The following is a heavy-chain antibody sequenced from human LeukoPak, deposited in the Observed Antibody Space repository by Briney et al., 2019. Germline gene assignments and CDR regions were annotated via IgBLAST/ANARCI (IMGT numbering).Heavy chain of an antibody. J-gene: IGHJ5*02. V-gene: IGHV1-18*01. D-gene: IGHD1-20*01. CDR3: ARDRYNWNPGEFDP. CDR1: GYTFTSYG. Sequence: GASVKASCKASGYTFTSYGISWVRQAPEQGLEWMGWISAYNGNTNYAQKLQGRVTMTTDPSTSTAYMELRSLRSDGTAVYYCARDRYNWNPGEFDPWGQGTLVTVSS. CDR2: ISAYNGNT.